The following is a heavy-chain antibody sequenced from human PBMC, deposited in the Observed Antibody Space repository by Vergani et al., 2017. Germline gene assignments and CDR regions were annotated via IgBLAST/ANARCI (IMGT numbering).Heavy chain of an antibody. J-gene: IGHJ4*02. CDR1: GFTLSNYD. V-gene: IGHV3-30*02. CDR2: IQFDGSNQ. D-gene: IGHD3-16*01. Sequence: QVQLVESGGGVVQRGGSLRLSCATSGFTLSNYDLQWIRQGPGKGLEFVAFIQFDGSNQYYADSVKGRFTLSRDFSKNTLYLQMTSLRTDDTATYYFAKHFRGWGIDYWGQGTQVIVSS. CDR3: AKHFRGWGIDY.